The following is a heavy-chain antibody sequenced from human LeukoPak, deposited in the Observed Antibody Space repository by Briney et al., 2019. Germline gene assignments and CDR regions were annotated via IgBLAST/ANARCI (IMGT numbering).Heavy chain of an antibody. CDR1: GFTFSNAY. CDR2: IKPKTDGETT. J-gene: IGHJ4*02. D-gene: IGHD2-21*01. V-gene: IGHV3-15*07. CDR3: ITPLPYSAQ. Sequence: GGSLRLSCAASGFTFSNAYMNWVRQAPGKGLEWVGRIKPKTDGETTEYAAPVKGRFSISRDNSKNMLYLQMNSLKTEDTAVYYCITPLPYSAQGGQGTLVTVSS.